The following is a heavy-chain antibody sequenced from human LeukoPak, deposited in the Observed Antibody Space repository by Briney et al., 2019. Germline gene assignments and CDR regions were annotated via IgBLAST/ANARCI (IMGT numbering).Heavy chain of an antibody. J-gene: IGHJ4*02. Sequence: ASVTVSCKASGGTFISYAISWVRQAPGQGLEWMGRIIPILGIANYAQKFQGRVTITADKSTSTAYMELSSLRSEDTAVYYCASAKGYSSSWYDYWGQGTLVTVSS. D-gene: IGHD6-13*01. CDR2: IIPILGIA. CDR1: GGTFISYA. CDR3: ASAKGYSSSWYDY. V-gene: IGHV1-69*04.